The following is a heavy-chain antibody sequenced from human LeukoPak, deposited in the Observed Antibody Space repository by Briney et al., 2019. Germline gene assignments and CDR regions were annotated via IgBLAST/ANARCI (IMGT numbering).Heavy chain of an antibody. J-gene: IGHJ6*02. V-gene: IGHV4-34*01. CDR1: GGSFSGYY. CDR2: INHSGST. D-gene: IGHD6-13*01. CDR3: ARDNVSSWSPYYYYYGMDV. Sequence: SETLSLTCAVYGGSFSGYYWSWIRQPPGKGLEWIGEINHSGSTNYNPSLKSRVTISVDTSKNQFSLKLSSVTAADTAVYYCARDNVSSWSPYYYYYGMDVWGQGTTVTVSS.